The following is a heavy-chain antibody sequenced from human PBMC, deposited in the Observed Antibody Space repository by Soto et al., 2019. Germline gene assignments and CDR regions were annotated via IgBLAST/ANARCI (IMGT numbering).Heavy chain of an antibody. D-gene: IGHD6-13*01. CDR1: GYNFTSYW. V-gene: IGHV5-10-1*01. CDR2: IDPSDSYT. Sequence: VESLKISCQGSGYNFTSYWITWVRQMPGKGLEWLGRIDPSDSYTNYSPSFQGHVTISTDRSITTAYLQWSSLKASDTSMYYCASSIAAAASFDCWGQGTLVTVSS. J-gene: IGHJ4*02. CDR3: ASSIAAAASFDC.